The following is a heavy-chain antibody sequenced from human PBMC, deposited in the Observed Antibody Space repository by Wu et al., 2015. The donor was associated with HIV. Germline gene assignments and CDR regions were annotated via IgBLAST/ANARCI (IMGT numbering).Heavy chain of an antibody. J-gene: IGHJ4*02. CDR1: GGSLTNYV. CDR2: ITPIFGTP. CDR3: ARASNSGRTDY. V-gene: IGHV1-69*05. Sequence: QVQLEQSGAELKKPGSSVKVSCKVSGGSLTNYVITWVRQAPGQGLEWMGGITPIFGTPEFAQKFQGRVTITTDESTKTAFMALNSLTSEDTAVYYCARASNSGRTDYWGQGTLVTVSS. D-gene: IGHD6-19*01.